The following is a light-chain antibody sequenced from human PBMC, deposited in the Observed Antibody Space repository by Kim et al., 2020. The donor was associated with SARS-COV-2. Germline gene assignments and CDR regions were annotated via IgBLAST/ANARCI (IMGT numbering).Light chain of an antibody. CDR3: QQSYSTLWT. CDR1: QSISSY. J-gene: IGKJ1*01. V-gene: IGKV1-39*01. Sequence: ASVVDRVTITCRAGQSISSYLNWYQQKPGKAPKRLIDAASSLQSGVPSRFSGSGSGTDFTLTISSLQPEDFATYYCQQSYSTLWTFGQGTKVDIK. CDR2: AAS.